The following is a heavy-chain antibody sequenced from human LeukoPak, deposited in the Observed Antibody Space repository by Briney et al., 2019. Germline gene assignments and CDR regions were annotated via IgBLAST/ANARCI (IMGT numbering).Heavy chain of an antibody. D-gene: IGHD4-11*01. CDR1: GFTFSSYG. V-gene: IGHV3-30*02. CDR3: AKEVLMTTVTPGWFDP. CDR2: IRYDGINE. Sequence: GGSLRLSCAASGFTFSSYGMHWVRQAPGKGLEWVSYIRYDGINEYYADSVRGRFTISRDNSRNTLYLQMNSLRAEDTAVYYCAKEVLMTTVTPGWFDPWGQGTLVTVSS. J-gene: IGHJ5*02.